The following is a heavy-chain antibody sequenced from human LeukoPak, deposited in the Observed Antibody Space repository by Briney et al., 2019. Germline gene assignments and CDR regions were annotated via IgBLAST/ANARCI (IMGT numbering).Heavy chain of an antibody. V-gene: IGHV4-34*01. J-gene: IGHJ6*02. CDR2: INHSGST. CDR1: GGSFSGYY. D-gene: IGHD6-13*01. CDR3: ARGDSAGLTYYYYYYGMDV. Sequence: SETLSPTCAVYGGSFSGYYWSWIRQPPGKGLEWIGEINHSGSTNYNPSLKSRVTISVDTSKNQFSLKLSSVTAADTAVYYCARGDSAGLTYYYYYYGMDVWGQGTTVTVSS.